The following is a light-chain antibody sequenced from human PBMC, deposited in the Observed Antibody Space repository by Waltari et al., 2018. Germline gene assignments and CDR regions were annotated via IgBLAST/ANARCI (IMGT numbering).Light chain of an antibody. CDR3: SMYMGSGVWV. J-gene: IGLJ3*02. CDR2: KGI. CDR1: SGSVSSTSY. V-gene: IGLV8-61*01. Sequence: QTVVTQEPSLSVSPGGTVTLTCALSSGSVSSTSYPTWYPQTPGQPPRTLVYKGISRSSGVPDRFSGSIRWNTAALTITGAQADDESDYYCSMYMGSGVWVFGGGTKLTVL.